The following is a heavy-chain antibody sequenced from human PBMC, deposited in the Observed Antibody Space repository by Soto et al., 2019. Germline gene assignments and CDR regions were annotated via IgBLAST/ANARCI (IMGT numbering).Heavy chain of an antibody. CDR2: ISGSGGST. Sequence: GGSLRLSCAASGFTFSSYAMSWVRQAPGKGLEWVSTISGSGGSTYYPDSVKGRFTISRDNSKNTLYLQMNSLRADDTAVYYCVKDALQLGAALDYWGQGTLVTVSS. D-gene: IGHD1-1*01. J-gene: IGHJ4*02. V-gene: IGHV3-23*01. CDR3: VKDALQLGAALDY. CDR1: GFTFSSYA.